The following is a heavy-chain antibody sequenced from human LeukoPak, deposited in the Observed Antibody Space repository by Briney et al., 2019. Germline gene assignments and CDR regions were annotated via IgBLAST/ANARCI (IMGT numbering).Heavy chain of an antibody. V-gene: IGHV4-4*02. D-gene: IGHD2/OR15-2a*01. CDR3: ARIYCDSIRCYYFLDY. Sequence: SSGTLSLTCTVSGGSIISNSWWSWVRQPPGKGLEYIGEIHHSGSPNYNPSLKSRVTISVDMSKNQFYLMLTTVTAADTAVYYCARIYCDSIRCYYFLDYWGQGTLVTVSS. CDR1: GGSIISNSW. J-gene: IGHJ4*02. CDR2: IHHSGSP.